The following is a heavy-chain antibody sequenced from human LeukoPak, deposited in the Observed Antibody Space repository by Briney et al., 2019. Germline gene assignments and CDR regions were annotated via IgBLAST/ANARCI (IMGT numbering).Heavy chain of an antibody. CDR1: GFTVSSNY. D-gene: IGHD3-10*02. CDR2: IYSGGTT. V-gene: IGHV3-66*01. Sequence: GGSLRLSCAASGFTVSSNYMSWVRQAPGKGLEWVSVIYSGGTTYYADSVKGRFTISRDNSKNTLFLQMNSLRAEDTAVYYCAELGITMIGGVWGKGTTVTISS. J-gene: IGHJ6*04. CDR3: AELGITMIGGV.